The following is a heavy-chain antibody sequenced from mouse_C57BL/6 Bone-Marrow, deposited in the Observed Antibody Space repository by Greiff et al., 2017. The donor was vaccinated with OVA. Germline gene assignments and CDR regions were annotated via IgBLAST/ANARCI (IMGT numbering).Heavy chain of an antibody. Sequence: QVQLQQPGAELVKPGASVKLSCKASGYTFTSYWMHWVKQRPGQGLEWIGMIHPNSGSTNYNEKFKSKATLTANTSSSTAYMELSSLTSEDSAVYYCARNYYGSSSFDYWGQGTTLTVSS. D-gene: IGHD1-1*01. CDR1: GYTFTSYW. CDR2: IHPNSGST. J-gene: IGHJ2*01. CDR3: ARNYYGSSSFDY. V-gene: IGHV1-64*01.